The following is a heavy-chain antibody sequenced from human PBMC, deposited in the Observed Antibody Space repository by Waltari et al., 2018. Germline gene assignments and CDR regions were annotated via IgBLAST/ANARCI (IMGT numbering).Heavy chain of an antibody. CDR1: GYNFNGHY. CDR3: ARDGSGSYWYYMDV. J-gene: IGHJ6*03. D-gene: IGHD3-10*01. Sequence: QVQLVQSGAEVKNPGASVKVSCQASGYNFNGHYIHWVRQAPGKGLEWLGWINSNTGGTKYAQKFQGRVTMTRAASITTVYMELSSLRSDDTAAYYCARDGSGSYWYYMDVWGKGTTVTISS. CDR2: INSNTGGT. V-gene: IGHV1-2*02.